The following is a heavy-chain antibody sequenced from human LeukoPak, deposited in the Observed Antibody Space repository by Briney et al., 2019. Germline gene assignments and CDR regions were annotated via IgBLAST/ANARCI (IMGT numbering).Heavy chain of an antibody. CDR1: GFTFSSYA. V-gene: IGHV3-30-3*01. CDR2: ISYDGSNK. J-gene: IGHJ4*02. CDR3: ARDRAKGGSGVHYPFGY. Sequence: GGSPRLSCAASGFTFSSYAMHWVRQAPGKGLEWVAVISYDGSNKYYADSVKGRFTISRDNSKNTLYLQMNSLRAEDTAVYYCARDRAKGGSGVHYPFGYWGQGTLVTVSS. D-gene: IGHD3-10*01.